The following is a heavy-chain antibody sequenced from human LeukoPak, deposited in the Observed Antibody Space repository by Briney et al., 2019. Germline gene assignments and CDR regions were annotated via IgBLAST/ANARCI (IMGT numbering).Heavy chain of an antibody. V-gene: IGHV3-30*18. CDR2: ISYDGSNK. J-gene: IGHJ4*02. Sequence: GGSLRLSCAASGFTFSSYGMHWVRQAPGKGLEWVAVISYDGSNKYYADSVKGRFTISRDNSKNTLYLQMNSLRAEDTAVYYCAKVGLLYYDSSGYLDYWGQGTLVTVSS. CDR1: GFTFSSYG. D-gene: IGHD3-22*01. CDR3: AKVGLLYYDSSGYLDY.